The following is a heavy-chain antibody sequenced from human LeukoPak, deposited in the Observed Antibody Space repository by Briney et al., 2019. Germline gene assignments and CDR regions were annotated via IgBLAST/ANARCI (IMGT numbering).Heavy chain of an antibody. CDR1: GFIFDNYA. V-gene: IGHV3-33*08. CDR3: AREGTTPSDY. CDR2: IWYDGSNK. J-gene: IGHJ4*02. D-gene: IGHD2-15*01. Sequence: PGGSLRLSCVASGFIFDNYALSWVRQAPGKGLEWVAVIWYDGSNKYYADSVKGRFTISRDNSKNTLYLQMNSLRAEDTAVYYCAREGTTPSDYWGQGTLVTVSS.